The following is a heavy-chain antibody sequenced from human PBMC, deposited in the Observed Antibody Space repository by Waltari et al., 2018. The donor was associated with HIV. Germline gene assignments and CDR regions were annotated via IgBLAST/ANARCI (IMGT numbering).Heavy chain of an antibody. J-gene: IGHJ3*02. CDR3: ARDSLYSDSSGYYFRPFDM. CDR2: ISFDGSSA. V-gene: IGHV3-30-3*01. D-gene: IGHD3-22*01. CDR1: GFPFSRYA. Sequence: QAQLVESGGGVVQPGRSLRLSCAASGFPFSRYAMHWDAPAPGKGLEWVAVISFDGSSAYYADSVKGRFTISKDNPKNTLYLQMKSLITEDTAVYFCARDSLYSDSSGYYFRPFDMWGQGTMVTVSS.